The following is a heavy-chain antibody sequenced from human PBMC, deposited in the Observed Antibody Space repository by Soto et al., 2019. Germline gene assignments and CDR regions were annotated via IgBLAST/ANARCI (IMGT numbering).Heavy chain of an antibody. Sequence: SQTLSLTCAISGDSVSSNSAAWNWIRQSPSRGLEWLGRTYYRSKWYNDYAVSVKSRITINPDTSKNQFSLQLNSVTPEDTAVYYCAREYDYVWGSYRYVAPYGMDVWGQGTTVTVSS. V-gene: IGHV6-1*01. J-gene: IGHJ6*02. CDR3: AREYDYVWGSYRYVAPYGMDV. D-gene: IGHD3-16*02. CDR2: TYYRSKWYN. CDR1: GDSVSSNSAA.